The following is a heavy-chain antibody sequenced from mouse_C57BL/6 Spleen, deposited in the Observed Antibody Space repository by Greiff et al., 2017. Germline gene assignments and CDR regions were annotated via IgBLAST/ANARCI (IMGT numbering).Heavy chain of an antibody. J-gene: IGHJ4*01. CDR1: GFTFSSYA. Sequence: EVNLVEPGGGLVKPGGSLKLSCAASGFTFSSYAMSWVRQTPEKRLEWVANISDGGSYTYYPDNVKGRFTIARDNANNNLYLQISHLKSEDTAMYYCARELRGDYAIDYWGQGTSVTVSS. V-gene: IGHV5-4*01. CDR2: ISDGGSYT. D-gene: IGHD2-4*01. CDR3: ARELRGDYAIDY.